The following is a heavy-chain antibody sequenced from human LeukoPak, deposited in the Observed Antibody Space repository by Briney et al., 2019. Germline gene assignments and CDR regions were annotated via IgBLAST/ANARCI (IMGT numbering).Heavy chain of an antibody. D-gene: IGHD3-10*01. CDR3: ARGNLFGETHDY. Sequence: GASVKVSCKASGYTFTSYYMHWVRQAPGQGLEWMGILNPSDGSTNYAQKFQGRVTITADKSTSTAYMELSSLRSEDTAVYYCARGNLFGETHDYWGQGTLVTVSS. J-gene: IGHJ4*02. V-gene: IGHV1-46*01. CDR1: GYTFTSYY. CDR2: LNPSDGST.